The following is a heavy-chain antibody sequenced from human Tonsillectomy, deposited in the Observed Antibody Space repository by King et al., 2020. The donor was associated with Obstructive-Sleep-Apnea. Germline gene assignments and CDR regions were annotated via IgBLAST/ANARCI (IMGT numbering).Heavy chain of an antibody. J-gene: IGHJ6*02. D-gene: IGHD5-18*01. Sequence: VQLVESGGGVVQPGRSLRLSCAASRFTFSNFGMHWVRQAPGKGLEWVAVISYDGGNTYYADSVKGRFTISRDNSKNTLYLQMNSLRAEDTAVYYCAKDLRIQLGFGMDVWGQGTTVTVSS. CDR1: RFTFSNFG. CDR2: ISYDGGNT. V-gene: IGHV3-30*18. CDR3: AKDLRIQLGFGMDV.